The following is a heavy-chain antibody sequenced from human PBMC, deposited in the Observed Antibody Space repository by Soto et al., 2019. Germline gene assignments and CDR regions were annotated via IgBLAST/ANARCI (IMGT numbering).Heavy chain of an antibody. Sequence: LRLSFAASGFTISRSAMSWVRQAPGKGLEWVSAISDSGDTTHYADSVKGRFTIFRDTSKSTLYLQMNTLRAEDTAVYYCAKDKPGTTSFDDWGQGTLVTVSS. D-gene: IGHD1-1*01. V-gene: IGHV3-23*01. J-gene: IGHJ4*02. CDR2: ISDSGDTT. CDR1: GFTISRSA. CDR3: AKDKPGTTSFDD.